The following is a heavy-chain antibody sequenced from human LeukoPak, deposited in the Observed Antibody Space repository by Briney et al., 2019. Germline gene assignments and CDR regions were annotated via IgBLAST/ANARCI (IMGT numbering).Heavy chain of an antibody. CDR3: ARDYAARLDY. CDR1: GFTFSSYA. D-gene: IGHD6-6*01. J-gene: IGHJ4*02. V-gene: IGHV3-30-3*01. CDR2: ISYDGSNK. Sequence: PGGSLRLSCAASGFTFSSYAMHWVRQAPGKGLEWVAVISYDGSNKYYADSVKGRFTISRDNSKNTLYLQMNSLRAEDTAVYYCARDYAARLDYWGQGTLVTVSS.